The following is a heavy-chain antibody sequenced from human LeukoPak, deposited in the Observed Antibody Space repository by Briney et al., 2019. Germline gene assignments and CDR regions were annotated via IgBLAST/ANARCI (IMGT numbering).Heavy chain of an antibody. V-gene: IGHV1-8*01. Sequence: GASVKVSCKASGYTFTSYNINWVRQATGQGLEWMGWMNPNSGNTGYAQKFQGRVTMTRNTSISTAYMELSSLGSEDTAVYYCARGRGYSSSWYLSWFDPWGQGTLVTVSS. D-gene: IGHD6-13*01. CDR2: MNPNSGNT. CDR3: ARGRGYSSSWYLSWFDP. CDR1: GYTFTSYN. J-gene: IGHJ5*02.